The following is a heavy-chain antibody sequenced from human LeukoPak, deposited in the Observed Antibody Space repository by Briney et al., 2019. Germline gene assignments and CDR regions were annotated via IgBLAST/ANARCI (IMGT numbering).Heavy chain of an antibody. V-gene: IGHV3-21*01. D-gene: IGHD6-19*01. CDR2: ISRSSDYT. CDR3: AVAGLSYWYFDL. CDR1: GFTFSSYS. J-gene: IGHJ2*01. Sequence: GGSLRLSCAASGFTFSSYSMNWVRQAPGKGLEWVSSISRSSDYTYYADSVKGRFTISRDNAKNSLYLQMNSLRAEDSAVYYCAVAGLSYWYFDLWGRGTLVTVSS.